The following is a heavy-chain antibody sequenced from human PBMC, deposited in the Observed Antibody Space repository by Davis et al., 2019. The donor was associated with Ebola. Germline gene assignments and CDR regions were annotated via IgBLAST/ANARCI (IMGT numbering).Heavy chain of an antibody. J-gene: IGHJ4*02. V-gene: IGHV1-18*04. CDR1: GYTFTNYG. CDR2: INPHNGNT. CDR3: ASFQASSGGLDY. D-gene: IGHD6-19*01. Sequence: ASVKVSCKTSGYTFTNYGITWVRQAPGQGLEWMGWINPHNGNTNYAQNVQGRVTMTTDTSTSTAYMELSRLRSDDTAVYYCASFQASSGGLDYWGQGTLVTVSS.